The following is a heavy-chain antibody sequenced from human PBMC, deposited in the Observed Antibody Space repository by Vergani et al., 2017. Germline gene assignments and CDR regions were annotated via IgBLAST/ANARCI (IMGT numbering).Heavy chain of an antibody. Sequence: QVQLVESGGGVVQPGRSLRLSCAASGFTFSSYGMHWVRQAPGKGLEWVAVISYDGSNKYYADSVKGRFTISRDHSKNTLYLQMNSLRAEDTAVYYCAKDPGLRYFDWLLAPDYYYYYGMDVWGQGTTVTVSS. J-gene: IGHJ6*02. CDR3: AKDPGLRYFDWLLAPDYYYYYGMDV. D-gene: IGHD3-9*01. CDR2: ISYDGSNK. CDR1: GFTFSSYG. V-gene: IGHV3-30*18.